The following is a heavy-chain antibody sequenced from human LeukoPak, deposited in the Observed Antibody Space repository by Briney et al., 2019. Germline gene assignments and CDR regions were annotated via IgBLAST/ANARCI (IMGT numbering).Heavy chain of an antibody. CDR1: GGSISSYY. D-gene: IGHD2-2*01. CDR2: IYTSGST. CDR3: ARGLGYQLMTGDYYYYYYMDV. J-gene: IGHJ6*03. Sequence: SETLSLTCTVSGGSISSYYWSWIRQPAGRGLEWIGRIYTSGSTNYNPSLKSRVTMSVDTSKNQFSLKLSSVTAADTAVYYCARGLGYQLMTGDYYYYYYMDVWGKGTTVTVSS. V-gene: IGHV4-4*07.